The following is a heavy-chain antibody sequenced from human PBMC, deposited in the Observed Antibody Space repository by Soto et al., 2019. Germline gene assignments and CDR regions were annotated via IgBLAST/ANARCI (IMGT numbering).Heavy chain of an antibody. J-gene: IGHJ4*02. D-gene: IGHD6-13*01. V-gene: IGHV4-61*01. Sequence: SETLSLTCTVSGGSVSSGSYYWSWIRQPPGKGLEWIGYIYYTGSTNYNPSLKSRVTISIDTSENQFSLKLSSVTAADTAVYYCAGGSTSSWYDYWGQGTLVTVSS. CDR2: IYYTGST. CDR1: GGSVSSGSYY. CDR3: AGGSTSSWYDY.